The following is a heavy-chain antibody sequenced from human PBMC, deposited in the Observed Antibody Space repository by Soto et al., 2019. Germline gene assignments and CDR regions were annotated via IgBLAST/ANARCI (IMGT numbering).Heavy chain of an antibody. CDR3: ARDRGVAPPVAGNTHYYYYMDV. V-gene: IGHV1-18*01. D-gene: IGHD6-19*01. Sequence: QDQLVQSGAEVKKPGASVTVSCKASGYSFTNYGITWVRQAPGQGLEWLGWISAFNGNTHYAQKVQGRVTMTTDASTSTGYMELGRLRSDDTAVYYCARDRGVAPPVAGNTHYYYYMDVWGKGTTVTVSS. J-gene: IGHJ6*03. CDR2: ISAFNGNT. CDR1: GYSFTNYG.